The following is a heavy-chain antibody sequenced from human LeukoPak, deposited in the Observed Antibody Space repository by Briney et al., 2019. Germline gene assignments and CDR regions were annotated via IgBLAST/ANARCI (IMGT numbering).Heavy chain of an antibody. CDR1: GYTFTSYG. CDR2: ISAYNGNT. CDR3: ARDWAYYGGNFRGQIDY. V-gene: IGHV1-18*01. Sequence: GASVKVSCKASGYTFTSYGISWVRQAPGQGPEWMGWISAYNGNTNYAQKLQGRVTMTTDTSTSTAYMELRSLRSDDTAVYYCARDWAYYGGNFRGQIDYWGQGTLVTVSS. D-gene: IGHD2-21*02. J-gene: IGHJ4*02.